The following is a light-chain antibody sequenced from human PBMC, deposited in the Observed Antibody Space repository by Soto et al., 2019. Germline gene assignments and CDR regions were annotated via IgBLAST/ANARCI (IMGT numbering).Light chain of an antibody. CDR2: YDS. J-gene: IGLJ1*01. V-gene: IGLV3-21*04. CDR1: NIGNKR. Sequence: SSELTQSPSVSVAPEKTATITCGGNNIGNKRVHWYRQKPGQAHVLLISYDSDRPSGIPERFSGSNSGNTATLTISRVEAGDEADYYCQVWDIMTDNDVFGSGTKLTVL. CDR3: QVWDIMTDNDV.